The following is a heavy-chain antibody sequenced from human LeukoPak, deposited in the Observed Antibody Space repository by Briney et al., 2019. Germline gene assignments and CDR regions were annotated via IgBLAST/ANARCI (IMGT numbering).Heavy chain of an antibody. CDR2: IKKGGSEK. V-gene: IGHV3-7*01. Sequence: QPGGSLRLSCAASGFTFSSYWMSWVRQAPGKGLEWVANIKKGGSEKYYMDSVKGRFTISRDNAKNPLYLQMNSLRAEDTAVYYCARDSELTPLDYWGQGTLVTVSS. CDR3: ARDSELTPLDY. D-gene: IGHD1-26*01. J-gene: IGHJ4*02. CDR1: GFTFSSYW.